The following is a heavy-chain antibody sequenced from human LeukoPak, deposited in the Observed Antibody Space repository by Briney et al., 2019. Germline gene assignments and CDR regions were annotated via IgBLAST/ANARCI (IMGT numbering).Heavy chain of an antibody. CDR1: GGTFSSYA. Sequence: GSSVKVSCKASGGTFSSYAISWVRQAPGQGLEWMGGIIPIFGTANYAQKFQGRVTITADESTSTAYMELSSLRSEDTAVYYCARPDRRYSSSPYFDYWGQGTLVTVSS. V-gene: IGHV1-69*01. CDR3: ARPDRRYSSSPYFDY. CDR2: IIPIFGTA. J-gene: IGHJ4*02. D-gene: IGHD6-6*01.